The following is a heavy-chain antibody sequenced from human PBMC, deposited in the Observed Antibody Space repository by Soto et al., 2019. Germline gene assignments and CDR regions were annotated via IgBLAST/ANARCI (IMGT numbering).Heavy chain of an antibody. CDR2: IFSNDEK. Sequence: QVTLKESGPVLVKPTEPLTLTCTVSGFSLSNARMGVSWIRQPPGKALEWLAHIFSNDEKSYSTSLKSRLTISKDTSKSQVVLTMTNMDPVDTATYYCARIAQWEQEYYFDYWGQGTLVTVSS. CDR3: ARIAQWEQEYYFDY. J-gene: IGHJ4*02. D-gene: IGHD1-26*01. CDR1: GFSLSNARMG. V-gene: IGHV2-26*01.